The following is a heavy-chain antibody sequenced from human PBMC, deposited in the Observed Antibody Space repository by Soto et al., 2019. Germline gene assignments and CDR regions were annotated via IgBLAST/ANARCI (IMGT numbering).Heavy chain of an antibody. CDR3: ARDYDKSGYDYFDP. CDR2: IDPKSGAT. CDR1: GYSFTGHY. J-gene: IGHJ5*02. D-gene: IGHD3-22*01. V-gene: IGHV1-2*02. Sequence: PSVKVSCKASGYSFTGHYMQWVRQPPGQGLEWMGWIDPKSGATNFAQKFQDRVTMTSDTSINTAYMDLSGLTSDDTAVYYCARDYDKSGYDYFDPWGQGTLVTVS.